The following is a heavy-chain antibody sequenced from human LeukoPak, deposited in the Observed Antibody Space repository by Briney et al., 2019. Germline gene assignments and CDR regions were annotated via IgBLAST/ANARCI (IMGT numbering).Heavy chain of an antibody. J-gene: IGHJ3*01. CDR1: GFTFSRYW. V-gene: IGHV3-7*01. Sequence: GGSLRLSXAASGFTFSRYWMSWVRQAPGKGLEWVANIKQDGSEKYYVDSVKGRFTISRDNAKNSMYLQMNSLRAEDTAVYYCARETRGADIVVVPTPFDAFDLWGQGTMVTVSS. CDR2: IKQDGSEK. CDR3: ARETRGADIVVVPTPFDAFDL. D-gene: IGHD2-2*01.